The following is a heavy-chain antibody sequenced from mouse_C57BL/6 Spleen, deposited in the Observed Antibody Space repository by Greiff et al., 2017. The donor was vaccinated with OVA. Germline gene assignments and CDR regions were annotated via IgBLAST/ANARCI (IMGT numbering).Heavy chain of an antibody. CDR2: INPNNGGT. J-gene: IGHJ4*01. V-gene: IGHV1-26*01. D-gene: IGHD4-1*01. Sequence: EVKLQQSGPELVKPGASVKISCKASGYTFTDYYMNWVKQSHGKSLEWIGDINPNNGGTSYNQKFKGKATLTVDKSSSTAYMELRSLTSEDSAVYYCARMNWDEDYAMDYWGQGTSVTVSS. CDR1: GYTFTDYY. CDR3: ARMNWDEDYAMDY.